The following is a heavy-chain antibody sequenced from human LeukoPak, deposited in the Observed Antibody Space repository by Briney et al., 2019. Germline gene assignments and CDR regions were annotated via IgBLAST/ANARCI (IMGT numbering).Heavy chain of an antibody. V-gene: IGHV3-30*02. D-gene: IGHD3-22*01. CDR1: GFTFSSYG. Sequence: GGSLRLSCAASGFTFSSYGMHWVRQAPGKGLEWVAFIRYDGSNKYYADSVKGRFTISRDNSKNTLYLQMNSLRAEDTAVYYCAKDYRTYYYDSSGPTGYWGQGTLVTVSS. J-gene: IGHJ4*02. CDR2: IRYDGSNK. CDR3: AKDYRTYYYDSSGPTGY.